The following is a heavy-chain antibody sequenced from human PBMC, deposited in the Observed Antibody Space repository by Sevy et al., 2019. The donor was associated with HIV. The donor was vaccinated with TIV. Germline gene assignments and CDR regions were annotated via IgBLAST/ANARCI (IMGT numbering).Heavy chain of an antibody. V-gene: IGHV1-69*13. D-gene: IGHD2-2*01. CDR2: IIPIFGTA. CDR3: ARGLSSVVPAATHFDY. CDR1: GGTFSSYA. J-gene: IGHJ4*02. Sequence: ASVKVSCKASGGTFSSYAISWVRQAHGQGLDWMGGIIPIFGTANYAQKFQGRVTITADESTSTAYMELSSLRSEDTAVYYCARGLSSVVPAATHFDYWGQGTLVTVSS.